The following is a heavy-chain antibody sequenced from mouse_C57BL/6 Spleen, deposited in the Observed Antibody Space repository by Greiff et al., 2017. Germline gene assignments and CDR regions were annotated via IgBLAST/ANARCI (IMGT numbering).Heavy chain of an antibody. D-gene: IGHD2-4*01. CDR3: AREGGYDYPFFDY. V-gene: IGHV3-6*01. CDR1: GYSITSGYY. CDR2: ISYDGSN. J-gene: IGHJ2*01. Sequence: EVQLVESGPGLVKPSQSLSLTCSVTGYSITSGYYWNWIRQFPGNKLEWMGYISYDGSNNYNPSLKNRISITRDTSKNQFFLKLNSVTTEDTATYYCAREGGYDYPFFDYWGQGTTLTVSS.